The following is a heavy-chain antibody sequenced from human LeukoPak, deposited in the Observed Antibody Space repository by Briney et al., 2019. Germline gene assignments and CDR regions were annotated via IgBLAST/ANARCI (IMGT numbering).Heavy chain of an antibody. CDR3: AKGFAGTLDY. J-gene: IGHJ4*02. D-gene: IGHD6-13*01. CDR1: GFTFSSYS. Sequence: GGSLRLSCAASGFTFSSYSMNWVRQAPGKGLEWVSSISSSSSYIYYADSVKGRFTISRDNSKNTLYLQMNSLRAEDTAVYYCAKGFAGTLDYWGQGTLVTVSS. V-gene: IGHV3-21*01. CDR2: ISSSSSYI.